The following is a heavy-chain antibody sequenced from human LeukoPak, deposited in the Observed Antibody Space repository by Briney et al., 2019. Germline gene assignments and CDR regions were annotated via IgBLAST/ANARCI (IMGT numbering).Heavy chain of an antibody. J-gene: IGHJ6*02. Sequence: ASVKVSCKVSGYTLTELSMHWVRQAPGKGLEWMGGFDPEDGETIYAQKFQGRVTMTEDTSTDTAYMELSSLRSEDTAVYYCASEPPTLYHYGMDVWGQGTTVTVSS. CDR1: GYTLTELS. CDR2: FDPEDGET. CDR3: ASEPPTLYHYGMDV. V-gene: IGHV1-24*01.